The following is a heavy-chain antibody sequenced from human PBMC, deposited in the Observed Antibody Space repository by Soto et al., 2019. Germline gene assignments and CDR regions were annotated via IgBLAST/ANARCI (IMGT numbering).Heavy chain of an antibody. CDR1: GFTFSSYW. J-gene: IGHJ4*02. V-gene: IGHV3-7*03. Sequence: GGSLSLSCAASGFTFSSYWMSWVRQAPGKGLEWVANIKQDGSEKYYVDSVKGRFTISRDNAKNSLYLQMNSLRAEDTAVYYCASWTYYYDSSGARLFDYWGQGTLVTVSS. D-gene: IGHD3-22*01. CDR3: ASWTYYYDSSGARLFDY. CDR2: IKQDGSEK.